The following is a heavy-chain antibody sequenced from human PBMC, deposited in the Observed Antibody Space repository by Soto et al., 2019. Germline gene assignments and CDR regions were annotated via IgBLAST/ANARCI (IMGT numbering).Heavy chain of an antibody. Sequence: PGGSLRLSCAASGFTFSNALMSWVRQSPGKGLEWVGRIKSKTDGGTTDYAAPVKGRFTISRDDSKNTLYLQMNSLKTEDTAVYYCTTSSYGDYTSYYFDYWGQGTLVTVSS. J-gene: IGHJ4*02. D-gene: IGHD4-17*01. CDR3: TTSSYGDYTSYYFDY. CDR1: GFTFSNAL. CDR2: IKSKTDGGTT. V-gene: IGHV3-15*01.